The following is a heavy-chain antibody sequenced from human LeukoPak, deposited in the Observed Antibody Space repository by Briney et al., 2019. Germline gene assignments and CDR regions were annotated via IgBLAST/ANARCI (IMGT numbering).Heavy chain of an antibody. CDR1: GDSISSYY. CDR3: AGAVAGFPYYYGMDV. CDR2: IYYSGST. Sequence: SETLSLTCTVSGDSISSYYWSWIRQPPGKGLEWIGYIYYSGSTNYNPSLKSRVTISVDTSKNQFSLKLSSVTAADTAVYYCAGAVAGFPYYYGMDVWGQGTTVTVSS. D-gene: IGHD6-19*01. J-gene: IGHJ6*02. V-gene: IGHV4-59*01.